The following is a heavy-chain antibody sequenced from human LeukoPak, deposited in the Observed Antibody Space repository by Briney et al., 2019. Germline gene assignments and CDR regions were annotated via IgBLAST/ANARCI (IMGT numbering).Heavy chain of an antibody. D-gene: IGHD2-15*01. J-gene: IGHJ4*02. Sequence: GRSLRLSCAASGFTFSNYGIHWVRQAPGKGLEWVAVISFDGSNKYYADSVKGRFTISRDNSKNTLSLQMNSLRTEDTAVYYCAKATCSGGSCYHDYWGQGTLVTVSS. CDR3: AKATCSGGSCYHDY. V-gene: IGHV3-30*18. CDR2: ISFDGSNK. CDR1: GFTFSNYG.